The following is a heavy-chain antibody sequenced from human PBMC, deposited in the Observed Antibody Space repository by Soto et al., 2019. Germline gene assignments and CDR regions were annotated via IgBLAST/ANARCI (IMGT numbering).Heavy chain of an antibody. J-gene: IGHJ4*02. Sequence: QVQLVESGGGVVQPGRSLRLSCAASGFTFSTHAMHWVRQAPGKGLEWVAVIWYDGSKEYYGDSVKGRFTISRDDSQNTLHLQMNSLRDEDTDVYYCARDPGYSRFDFDYWGQGTLVTVSS. CDR1: GFTFSTHA. CDR2: IWYDGSKE. D-gene: IGHD5-12*01. CDR3: ARDPGYSRFDFDY. V-gene: IGHV3-33*01.